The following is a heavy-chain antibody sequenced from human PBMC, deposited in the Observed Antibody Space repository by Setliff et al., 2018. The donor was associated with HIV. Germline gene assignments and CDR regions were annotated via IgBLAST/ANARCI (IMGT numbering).Heavy chain of an antibody. CDR1: GFTFSDHY. D-gene: IGHD3-10*01. CDR3: AASRDGSIHDY. J-gene: IGHJ4*02. V-gene: IGHV3-72*01. Sequence: GGSLRLSCAASGFTFSDHYMDWVRQAPGKGLEWVGRSRNKAKSYTTEYSASVKGRFTISRDDSKNSVFLQMNSLKTEDTAMYYCAASRDGSIHDYWGQGTLVTVSS. CDR2: SRNKAKSYTT.